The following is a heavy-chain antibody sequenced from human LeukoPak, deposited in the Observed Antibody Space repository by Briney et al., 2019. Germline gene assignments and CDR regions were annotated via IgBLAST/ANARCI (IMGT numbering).Heavy chain of an antibody. D-gene: IGHD1-26*01. CDR2: ISWNNGSI. CDR1: GFTFDDYA. CDR3: AKYGATGGWELYGAFDI. V-gene: IGHV3-9*01. J-gene: IGHJ3*02. Sequence: GGSLRLSCAASGFTFDDYAMHWVRQAPGKGLEWVSGISWNNGSIGYADSVKGRFTISRDNAKNSLYLQMNSLRAEDTALYYCAKYGATGGWELYGAFDIWGQGTMVTVSS.